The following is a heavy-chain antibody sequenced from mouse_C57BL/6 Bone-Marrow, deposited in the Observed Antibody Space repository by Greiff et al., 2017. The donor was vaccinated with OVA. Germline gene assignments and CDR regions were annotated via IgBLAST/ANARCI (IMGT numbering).Heavy chain of an antibody. V-gene: IGHV1-64*01. CDR1: GYNFTSYW. D-gene: IGHD2-12*01. CDR2: IHPNSGST. J-gene: IGHJ4*01. Sequence: QVQLQQPGAELVKPGASVKLSCKASGYNFTSYWMHWVKQRPGQGLEWIGMIHPNSGSTNYNEKFKSKATLTVDKASSTAYMQLSSLTSEEAAVYYCARSGCYDAMDYWGQGTTGTVSS. CDR3: ARSGCYDAMDY.